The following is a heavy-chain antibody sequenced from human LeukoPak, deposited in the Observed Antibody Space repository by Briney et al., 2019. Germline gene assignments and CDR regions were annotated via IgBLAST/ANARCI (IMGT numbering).Heavy chain of an antibody. CDR3: ARGLYDILTGYQEYFDY. CDR2: INHSGST. D-gene: IGHD3-9*01. J-gene: IGHJ4*02. CDR1: GGSFSGYY. V-gene: IGHV4-34*01. Sequence: SEALSLTCAVYGGSFSGYYWSWIRQPPGKGLEWIGEINHSGSTNYNPCLKSRVTISVDTSKNQFSLKLSSVTAAATAVYYCARGLYDILTGYQEYFDYWGQGTLVTVSS.